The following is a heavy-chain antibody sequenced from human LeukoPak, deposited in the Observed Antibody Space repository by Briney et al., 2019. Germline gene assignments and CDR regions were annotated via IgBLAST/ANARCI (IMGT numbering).Heavy chain of an antibody. V-gene: IGHV3-21*01. CDR3: ARDLSGIAGYTYGRGIDY. Sequence: GGSLRLSCAASGFTFSSYSMNWVRQAPGKGLEWVSTISSSSSYIYFADSVKGRFTISRDNAKTSLYLQMNSLRAEDTAVYYCARDLSGIAGYTYGRGIDYWGQGTLVTVSS. J-gene: IGHJ4*02. D-gene: IGHD5-18*01. CDR2: ISSSSSYI. CDR1: GFTFSSYS.